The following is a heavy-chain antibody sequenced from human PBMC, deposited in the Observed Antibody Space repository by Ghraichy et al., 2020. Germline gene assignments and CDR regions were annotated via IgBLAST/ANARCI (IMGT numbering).Heavy chain of an antibody. J-gene: IGHJ5*02. CDR1: GFTFTSYA. D-gene: IGHD1-14*01. CDR2: ISYDGSNK. CDR3: ARDPDPYGTNWFDP. Sequence: GESLNISCAASGFTFTSYAMHWVRQAPGKGLEWVAVISYDGSNKYYADSVKGRFTISRDNSMDTLYLRMNSLRAEDTAVYYCARDPDPYGTNWFDPWGQGTLVTVSS. V-gene: IGHV3-30*04.